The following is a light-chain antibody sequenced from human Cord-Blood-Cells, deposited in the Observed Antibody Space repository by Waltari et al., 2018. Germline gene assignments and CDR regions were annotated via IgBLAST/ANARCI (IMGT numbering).Light chain of an antibody. CDR1: QSVSSSY. J-gene: IGKJ1*01. CDR3: QQYGSSPST. Sequence: EIVLTQSPGTLSLSPGERATLSCRASQSVSSSYLAWYQQKPGQAPRLLIYGASSRGTGIPDKLSGSGSGKDFTLTIRRLEPEDCAVYYCQQYGSSPSTFGQGTKVEIK. V-gene: IGKV3-20*01. CDR2: GAS.